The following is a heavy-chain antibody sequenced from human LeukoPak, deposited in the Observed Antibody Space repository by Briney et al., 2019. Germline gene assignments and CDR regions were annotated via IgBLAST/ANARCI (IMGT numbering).Heavy chain of an antibody. V-gene: IGHV3-30*18. CDR1: GFSFSSHG. D-gene: IGHD6-13*01. J-gene: IGHJ4*02. CDR3: AKDLSYSTIWPYFDF. Sequence: GGSLRLSCAASGFSFSSHGMHWVRQAPGKGLEWVALISYDGSDKYYADSVKGRFTISRDNSKSTLYLQMNSLSSEDTAVFYCAKDLSYSTIWPYFDFWGQGTLVTVPS. CDR2: ISYDGSDK.